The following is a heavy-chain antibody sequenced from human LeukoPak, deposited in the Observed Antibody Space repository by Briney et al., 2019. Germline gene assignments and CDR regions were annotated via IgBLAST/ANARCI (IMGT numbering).Heavy chain of an antibody. Sequence: SVKVSCKASGGTFSSYAISLVRQAPGQGLEWMGRIIPIFGTANYAQKFQGRVTITTDESTSTAYMELSSLRSEDTAVYYCARDGGIGGYSYGFDAFDIWGQGTMVTVSS. V-gene: IGHV1-69*05. D-gene: IGHD5-18*01. CDR2: IIPIFGTA. J-gene: IGHJ3*02. CDR1: GGTFSSYA. CDR3: ARDGGIGGYSYGFDAFDI.